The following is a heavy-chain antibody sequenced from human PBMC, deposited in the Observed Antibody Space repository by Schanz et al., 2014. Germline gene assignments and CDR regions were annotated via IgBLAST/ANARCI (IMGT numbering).Heavy chain of an antibody. Sequence: VHLLESGGGLVQPGGSLRLSCAASGITLSGYGLHWVRQAPGKGLEWVGFISFDGRNTGYAHSVKGRFTISRDNSKNTVNLQMNSLRAEDTAVYYCAKEKEEVAADGSFFDYWGQGTLXTVSS. J-gene: IGHJ4*02. V-gene: IGHV3-30*18. CDR1: GITLSGYG. D-gene: IGHD6-13*01. CDR2: ISFDGRNT. CDR3: AKEKEEVAADGSFFDY.